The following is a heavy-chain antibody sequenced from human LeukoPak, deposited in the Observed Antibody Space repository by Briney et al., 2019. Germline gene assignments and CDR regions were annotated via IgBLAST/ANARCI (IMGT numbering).Heavy chain of an antibody. CDR3: ARGTLLWFGELATSKMTLDY. Sequence: SETLSLTCTVSGGSISSYYWSWIRQPPGKGLEWIGYIYYSGSTNYNPSLKSRVTISVDTSKNQFSLKLSSVTAADTAVYYCARGTLLWFGELATSKMTLDYWGQGTLVTVSS. J-gene: IGHJ4*02. V-gene: IGHV4-59*01. CDR2: IYYSGST. D-gene: IGHD3-10*01. CDR1: GGSISSYY.